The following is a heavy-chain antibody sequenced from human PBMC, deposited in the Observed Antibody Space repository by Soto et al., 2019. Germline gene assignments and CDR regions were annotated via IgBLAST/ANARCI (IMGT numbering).Heavy chain of an antibody. CDR1: GFTFGDYA. CDR3: TKYTDYYHSGFDY. V-gene: IGHV3-49*03. J-gene: IGHJ4*02. CDR2: IRSKAYGGTT. D-gene: IGHD3-22*01. Sequence: GGSLRLSCTASGFTFGDYAMSWFRQAPGKGLEWVGFIRSKAYGGTTEYAASVKGRFTISRDDSKSIAYLQMNSLKTEDTAVYYCTKYTDYYHSGFDYWGQGTLVTVSS.